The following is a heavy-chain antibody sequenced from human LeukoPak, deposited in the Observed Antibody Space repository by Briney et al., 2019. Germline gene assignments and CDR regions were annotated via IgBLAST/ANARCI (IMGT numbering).Heavy chain of an antibody. D-gene: IGHD6-13*01. Sequence: SETLSLTCTVSGGSINSTSHHWGWIRQPPGKGLEWIGSVYYSGSTYYNPSLKSRVTISVDTSKNQFSLRLSSVTATDMAVYFCARLGYSVSWTDCWGQGILVTVSS. CDR2: VYYSGST. CDR3: ARLGYSVSWTDC. V-gene: IGHV4-39*01. J-gene: IGHJ4*02. CDR1: GGSINSTSHH.